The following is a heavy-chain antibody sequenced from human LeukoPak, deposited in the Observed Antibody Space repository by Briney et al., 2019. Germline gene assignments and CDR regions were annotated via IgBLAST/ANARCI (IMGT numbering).Heavy chain of an antibody. Sequence: PSETLSLTCNVSGGSISSSSYYWGWIRQPPGKGLEYIGSISYSGSTYYNPSLKSRVTISVDTSKNQFSLKLSSVTAADTAVYYCATLSKDSYESRGFFDYWGQGTLVTVSS. CDR2: ISYSGST. J-gene: IGHJ4*02. D-gene: IGHD3-22*01. CDR3: ATLSKDSYESRGFFDY. V-gene: IGHV4-39*01. CDR1: GGSISSSSYY.